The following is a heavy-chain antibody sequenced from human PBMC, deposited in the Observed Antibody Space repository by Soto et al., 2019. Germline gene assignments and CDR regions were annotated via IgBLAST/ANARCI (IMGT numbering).Heavy chain of an antibody. Sequence: PSETLSLTCTVSGGSISSYYWSWIRQPPGKGLEWIGYIYYTGSTNSNLSLESRATISVDTSKNQFSLKLSSVTAADTAVYYCARDRGSSWYGRYFDYWGQGTLVTVSS. CDR2: IYYTGST. V-gene: IGHV4-59*01. J-gene: IGHJ4*02. CDR3: ARDRGSSWYGRYFDY. D-gene: IGHD6-13*01. CDR1: GGSISSYY.